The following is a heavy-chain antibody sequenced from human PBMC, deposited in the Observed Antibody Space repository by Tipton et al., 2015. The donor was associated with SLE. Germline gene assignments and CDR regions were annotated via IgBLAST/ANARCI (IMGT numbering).Heavy chain of an antibody. CDR2: IYYSGST. Sequence: TLSLTCPVSVGSISSGTSYWSWIRQHPGKGLEWIGYIYYSGSTYYNPSLKSRVTISADKSKNQFSLELSSVTAADTAVYYCVVCSPSSCSYFDYWGQGTLVTVSS. CDR1: VGSISSGTSY. V-gene: IGHV4-31*03. D-gene: IGHD2-2*01. CDR3: VVCSPSSCSYFDY. J-gene: IGHJ4*02.